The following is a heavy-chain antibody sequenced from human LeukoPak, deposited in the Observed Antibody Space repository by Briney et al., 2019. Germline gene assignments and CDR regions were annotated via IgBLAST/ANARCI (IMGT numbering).Heavy chain of an antibody. CDR3: ARDGKAVAGRFDY. J-gene: IGHJ4*02. V-gene: IGHV3-7*01. D-gene: IGHD6-19*01. CDR2: IQQDGSEK. CDR1: GFTFSSYW. Sequence: GGTLRLSCAASGFTFSSYWMSAVRQAPGKGLESVANIQQDGSEKYYVDSVKGRFNISRDNAKNSLYLQMNSLRAEDTAVYYCARDGKAVAGRFDYWGQGTLVTVSS.